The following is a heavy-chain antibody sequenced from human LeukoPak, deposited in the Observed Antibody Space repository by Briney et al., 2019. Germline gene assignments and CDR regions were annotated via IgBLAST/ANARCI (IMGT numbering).Heavy chain of an antibody. Sequence: PGGSLRLSCAASGFTFSDYSMNWVCQAPGKGLEWVSYISSSSSTIYYADSVKGRFTISRDNAKNSLYLQMNSLRAEDTAVYYCARGNYDILTGYFPWGQGTLVTVSS. CDR3: ARGNYDILTGYFP. CDR2: ISSSSSTI. D-gene: IGHD3-9*01. J-gene: IGHJ5*02. V-gene: IGHV3-48*04. CDR1: GFTFSDYS.